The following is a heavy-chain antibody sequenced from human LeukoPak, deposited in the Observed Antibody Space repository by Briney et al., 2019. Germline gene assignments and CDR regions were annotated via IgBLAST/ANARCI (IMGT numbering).Heavy chain of an antibody. J-gene: IGHJ4*02. CDR3: ARGIDGGWKEDFVY. Sequence: GGSLRLSCAASGFTFSTYSIIWVRQAPGKGLEWVSSIDSSSNYIFYRDSVKGRFTISRDNAKNSLYLQMNSLRVDDTAVYYCARGIDGGWKEDFVYWGQGTLVTVSS. CDR2: IDSSSNYI. CDR1: GFTFSTYS. D-gene: IGHD3-16*01. V-gene: IGHV3-21*01.